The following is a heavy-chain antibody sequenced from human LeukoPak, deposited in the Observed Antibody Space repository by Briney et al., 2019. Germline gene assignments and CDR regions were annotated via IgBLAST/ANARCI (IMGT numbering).Heavy chain of an antibody. CDR3: ARNYPGDY. J-gene: IGHJ4*02. CDR2: ISSSSNTI. V-gene: IGHV3-48*01. D-gene: IGHD5-24*01. Sequence: PGGSLRLSCAASGFTFSNYGMHWVRQAPGKGLEWISFISSSSNTIYYADSVKGRFTISRDNARNSLYLQMNNLRAEDTAVYYCARNYPGDYWGQGTLVTVSS. CDR1: GFTFSNYG.